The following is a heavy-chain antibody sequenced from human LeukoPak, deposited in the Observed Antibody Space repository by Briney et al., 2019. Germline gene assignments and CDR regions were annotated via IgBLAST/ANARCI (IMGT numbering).Heavy chain of an antibody. CDR1: GESFSGYY. J-gene: IGHJ4*02. CDR3: ARPSVAGSTDY. D-gene: IGHD6-19*01. V-gene: IGHV4-34*12. CDR2: IFSSGST. Sequence: SETLSLTCAVYGESFSGYYWSWIRQPPGKGLEWIGSIFSSGSTYYTPSLKSRVTISVDTSKNQFSLKLSSVTAADTAVYYCARPSVAGSTDYWGRGTLVTVSS.